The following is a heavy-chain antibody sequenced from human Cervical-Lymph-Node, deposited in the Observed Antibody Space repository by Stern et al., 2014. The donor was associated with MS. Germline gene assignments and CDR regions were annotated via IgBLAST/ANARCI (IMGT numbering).Heavy chain of an antibody. V-gene: IGHV3-53*01. J-gene: IGHJ4*02. CDR3: ARLLIAGASMVDY. Sequence: EVQLVESGGGLIQPGGSLRLSCAVSGFNVSEKYMNWVRQAPGKGLEWVSVIYSGGNTYYADSVKGRFTISRDNSKNTLYLQMNSLRAEDTAVYYCARLLIAGASMVDYWGQGSLVTVSS. CDR1: GFNVSEKY. CDR2: IYSGGNT. D-gene: IGHD1-26*01.